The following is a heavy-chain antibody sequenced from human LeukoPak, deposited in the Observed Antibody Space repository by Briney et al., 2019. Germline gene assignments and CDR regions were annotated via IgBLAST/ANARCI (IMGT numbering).Heavy chain of an antibody. CDR2: ISYDGSNK. V-gene: IGHV3-30*18. J-gene: IGHJ4*02. CDR1: GFTFSSHG. Sequence: GGSLRLSCAASGFTFSSHGMHWVRQAPGKGLEWVAVISYDGSNKYYADSVKGRFTISRDNSKNTLYLQMNSLRAEDTAVYYCAKEWRRRCSSTSCYLDYWGQGTLVTVSS. CDR3: AKEWRRRCSSTSCYLDY. D-gene: IGHD2-2*01.